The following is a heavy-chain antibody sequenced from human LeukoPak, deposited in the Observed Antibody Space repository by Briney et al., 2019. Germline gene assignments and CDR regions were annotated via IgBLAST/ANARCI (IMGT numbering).Heavy chain of an antibody. Sequence: GGSLRLSCAASGFIFSSFGMHWVRQAPGKGLEWVAVISYDGSATHYADSVKGRFTISRDNSKNTLYLQMNSLRTEDTAVYYCAKDYLGGRNYDPGWFDPWGQGTLVTVSS. V-gene: IGHV3-30*18. D-gene: IGHD1-7*01. CDR2: ISYDGSAT. J-gene: IGHJ5*02. CDR1: GFIFSSFG. CDR3: AKDYLGGRNYDPGWFDP.